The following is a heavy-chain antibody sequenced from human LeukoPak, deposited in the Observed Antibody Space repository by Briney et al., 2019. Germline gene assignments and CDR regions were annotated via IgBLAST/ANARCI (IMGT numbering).Heavy chain of an antibody. Sequence: ASVKVSCKASGYTFTGYYMHWVRQAPGQGLEWMGWINPNSGGTNYAQKFQGRVTMTRDTSISTAYMELGRLRSDDTAVYYCARAWDSSGYYLNYFDYWGQGTLVTVSS. CDR3: ARAWDSSGYYLNYFDY. CDR1: GYTFTGYY. D-gene: IGHD3-22*01. J-gene: IGHJ4*02. V-gene: IGHV1-2*02. CDR2: INPNSGGT.